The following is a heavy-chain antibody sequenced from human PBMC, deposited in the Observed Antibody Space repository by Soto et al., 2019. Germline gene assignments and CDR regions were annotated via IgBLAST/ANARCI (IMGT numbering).Heavy chain of an antibody. J-gene: IGHJ4*02. Sequence: SETLSLTSAVYGGSFSGYYWSWIRQPPGKGLEWIGEINHSGSTNYNPSLKSRVTISVDTSKNQFSLKLSSVTAADTAVYYCARGRYGDYFRPIDYWGQGTLVTVSS. V-gene: IGHV4-34*01. CDR2: INHSGST. CDR3: ARGRYGDYFRPIDY. CDR1: GGSFSGYY. D-gene: IGHD4-17*01.